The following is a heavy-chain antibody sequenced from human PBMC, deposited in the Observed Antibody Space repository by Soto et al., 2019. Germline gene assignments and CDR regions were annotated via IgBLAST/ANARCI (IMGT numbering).Heavy chain of an antibody. CDR2: MNPNSGNS. V-gene: IGHV1-8*01. CDR3: ARLTSWRYYYGMDV. D-gene: IGHD5-12*01. Sequence: ASVKVSCKASGYTFTSYDINWVRQPTGQGLEWMGWMNPNSGNSGYAQKFQGRVTMTRNTTISTAYMEPSSLRSEDTAVYYCARLTSWRYYYGMDVWGQGTTVTVSS. CDR1: GYTFTSYD. J-gene: IGHJ6*02.